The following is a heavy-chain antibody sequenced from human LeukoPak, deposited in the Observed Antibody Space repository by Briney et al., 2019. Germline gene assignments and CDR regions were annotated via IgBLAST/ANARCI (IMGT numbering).Heavy chain of an antibody. CDR1: GGSIHSGGFY. CDR2: IYYSGST. V-gene: IGHV4-30-4*08. D-gene: IGHD6-13*01. Sequence: PSETLSLTCTVSGGSIHSGGFYWSWIRQHPGKGLEWIGYIYYSGSTYYNPSLKSRVTISVDTSKNQFSLKLSSVTAADTAVYYCARDQSAAGPDYYYYGMDVWGQGTTVTVSS. J-gene: IGHJ6*02. CDR3: ARDQSAAGPDYYYYGMDV.